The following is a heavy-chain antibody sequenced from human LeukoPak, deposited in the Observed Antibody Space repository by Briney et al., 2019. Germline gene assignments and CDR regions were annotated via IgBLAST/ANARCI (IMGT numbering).Heavy chain of an antibody. CDR2: INHSGST. V-gene: IGHV4-34*01. J-gene: IGHJ4*02. CDR1: GGSFSGYY. D-gene: IGHD3-10*01. Sequence: PSETLSLTCAVYGGSFSGYYWSWIRQPPGKGLEWIGEINHSGSTYYNPSLKSRVTISVDTSKNQFSLKLSSVTAADTAVYYCASGLLGFPPRYWGQGTLVTVSS. CDR3: ASGLLGFPPRY.